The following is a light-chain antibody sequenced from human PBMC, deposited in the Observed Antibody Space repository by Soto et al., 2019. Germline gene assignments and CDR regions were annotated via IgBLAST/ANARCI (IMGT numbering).Light chain of an antibody. CDR1: QSVSSN. J-gene: IGKJ1*01. V-gene: IGKV3-15*01. Sequence: EIVMTQSLATLSVSPGERATLSCRASQSVSSNLAWYQQKPGQAPRLLIYGASTRATGIPARFSGSGSGTEFTLTISSLQSEDFAVYYCHQYNNWRGTFGQGTKVEIK. CDR2: GAS. CDR3: HQYNNWRGT.